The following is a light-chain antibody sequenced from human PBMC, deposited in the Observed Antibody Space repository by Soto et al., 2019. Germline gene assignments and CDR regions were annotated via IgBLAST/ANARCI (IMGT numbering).Light chain of an antibody. J-gene: IGKJ2*01. Sequence: EIVMTQSPATLSVSPGERATLSCRASQSVSSNLAWYQQKPGQAPRLRVYGASTRATGSPSRLSGSGSGTEFTLTISSLQSEDFAGYYCQQYNNWPPYTFGQGTKLEIK. CDR1: QSVSSN. CDR3: QQYNNWPPYT. V-gene: IGKV3-15*01. CDR2: GAS.